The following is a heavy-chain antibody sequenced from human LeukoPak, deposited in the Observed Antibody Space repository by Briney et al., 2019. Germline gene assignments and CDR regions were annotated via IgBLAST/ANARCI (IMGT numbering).Heavy chain of an antibody. CDR1: GGSISTTSYY. Sequence: SETLSLTCSVSGGSISTTSYYWAWLRQPPGKGLEWIATIHYGVTSHYNPSLESRVTISVDTSKNHFSLLLRSVTATDTALYYCARVYDFWSGNHGAYFDYWGQGTLVSVSS. V-gene: IGHV4-39*02. CDR3: ARVYDFWSGNHGAYFDY. J-gene: IGHJ4*02. CDR2: IHYGVTS. D-gene: IGHD3-3*01.